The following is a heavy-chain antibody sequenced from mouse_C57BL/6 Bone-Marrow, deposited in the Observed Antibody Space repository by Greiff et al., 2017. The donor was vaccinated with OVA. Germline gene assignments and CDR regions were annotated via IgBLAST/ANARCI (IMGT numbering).Heavy chain of an antibody. CDR2: IDPSDSYT. V-gene: IGHV1-69*01. Sequence: QVQLQQPGAELVMPGASVKLSCKASGYTFTSYWMHWVKQRPGQGLEWIGEIDPSDSYTNYNQKFKGKSTLTVDKSSSTAYMQLSSLTSEDSAVYYCARSGVTWAMDYWGQGTSVTVSS. D-gene: IGHD2-2*01. CDR1: GYTFTSYW. CDR3: ARSGVTWAMDY. J-gene: IGHJ4*01.